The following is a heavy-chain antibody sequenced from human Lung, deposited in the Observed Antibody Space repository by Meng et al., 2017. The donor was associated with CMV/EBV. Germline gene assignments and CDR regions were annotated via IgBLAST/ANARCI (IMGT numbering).Heavy chain of an antibody. CDR3: ARAMKREVPAVDYYYGMDV. Sequence: SXXVSXKASGGTFSSYAISWVRQAPGQGLEGMGGIIPILGIANYAQKFQGRVPITADKSTSTDYMELDSLRSEDTAVDYCARAMKREVPAVDYYYGMDVWGQGXTVTVSS. CDR2: IIPILGIA. CDR1: GGTFSSYA. V-gene: IGHV1-69*10. D-gene: IGHD2-2*01. J-gene: IGHJ6*02.